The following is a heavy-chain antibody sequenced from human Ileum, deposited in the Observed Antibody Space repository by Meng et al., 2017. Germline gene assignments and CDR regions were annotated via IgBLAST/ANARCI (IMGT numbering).Heavy chain of an antibody. Sequence: QVQLQRSGPGLVKPSETLSLTCAVSGGSIESNNWWTWIRQPPGQGLEWIGEVYHSGSTHYNPSLQSRVTISIDNSKNRFSLSLNSVTAADTAIYYCARADYVRYFDLWGRGTLVTVSS. CDR2: VYHSGST. V-gene: IGHV4-4*02. CDR1: GGSIESNNW. J-gene: IGHJ2*01. D-gene: IGHD3-10*02. CDR3: ARADYVRYFDL.